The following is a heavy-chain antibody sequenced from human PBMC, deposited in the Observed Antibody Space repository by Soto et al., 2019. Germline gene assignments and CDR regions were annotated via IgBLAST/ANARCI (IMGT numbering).Heavy chain of an antibody. CDR1: GGTFSSYA. J-gene: IGHJ6*02. V-gene: IGHV1-69*13. D-gene: IGHD5-12*01. Sequence: EASVKVSCKASGGTFSSYAISWVRQAPGQGLEWMGGIIPIFGTANYAQKFQGRVTITADESTSTAYMELSSLRSEDTAVYYCAGTWLQAKYYYYGMDVWGQGTTVTVSS. CDR3: AGTWLQAKYYYYGMDV. CDR2: IIPIFGTA.